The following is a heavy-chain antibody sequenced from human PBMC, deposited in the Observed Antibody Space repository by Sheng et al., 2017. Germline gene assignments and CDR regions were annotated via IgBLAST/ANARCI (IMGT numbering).Heavy chain of an antibody. D-gene: IGHD3-22*01. J-gene: IGHJ5*02. CDR1: GFTFSSYG. Sequence: EVQLVESGGGLVQPGGTLRLSCAASGFTFSSYGMSWVRQAPGKGLEWVSAISGSGGSTYYADSVKGRFTISRDNSKNTLYLQMNSLRAEDTAVYYCAKDGSRLDSSGYYLDWFDPWGQGTLVTVSS. V-gene: IGHV3-23*04. CDR2: ISGSGGST. CDR3: AKDGSRLDSSGYYLDWFDP.